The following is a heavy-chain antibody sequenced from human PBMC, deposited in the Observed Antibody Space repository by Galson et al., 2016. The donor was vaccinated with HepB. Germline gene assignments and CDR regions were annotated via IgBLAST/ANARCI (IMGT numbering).Heavy chain of an antibody. CDR2: ISARSENT. V-gene: IGHV3-23*01. D-gene: IGHD6-19*01. CDR1: GFTFKTYG. CDR3: ARDRGYSGWSYFDY. Sequence: SLRLSCAASGFTFKTYGMAWFRQAPGKGLDWVSTISARSENTHYADSVKGRFTISRDDSKDTLYLQMNSLRADDTAVYYCARDRGYSGWSYFDYWGQGTLVTVSS. J-gene: IGHJ4*02.